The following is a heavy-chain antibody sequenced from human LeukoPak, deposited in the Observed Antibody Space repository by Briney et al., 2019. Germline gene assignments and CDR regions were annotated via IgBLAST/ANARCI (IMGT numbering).Heavy chain of an antibody. CDR2: IDTSGTTT. CDR1: GFTFSIYE. J-gene: IGHJ4*02. D-gene: IGHD6-19*01. Sequence: PGGSLRLSCAAYGFTFSIYEMNWVRQAPGKGLEWISYIDTSGTTTYYADSVRGRFTVSRDNTKNSLYLQMNTLRAEDTAVYYCARDSSGWYSQEYFDYWGQGTLVTVSS. CDR3: ARDSSGWYSQEYFDY. V-gene: IGHV3-48*03.